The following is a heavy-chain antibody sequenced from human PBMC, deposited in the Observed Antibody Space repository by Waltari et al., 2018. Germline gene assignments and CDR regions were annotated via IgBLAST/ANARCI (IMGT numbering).Heavy chain of an antibody. J-gene: IGHJ5*02. CDR3: ARISGSYSGWFDP. D-gene: IGHD1-26*01. V-gene: IGHV1-69*01. Sequence: QVQLVQSGAEVKKPGSSVKVSCKASGGTFSSYAISWVRQAPGQGLAWMGGVILIFGTANYDQKFQGSGTITADESTSTAYMELSSLGSEDTAVYYCARISGSYSGWFDPWGQGTLVTVSS. CDR2: VILIFGTA. CDR1: GGTFSSYA.